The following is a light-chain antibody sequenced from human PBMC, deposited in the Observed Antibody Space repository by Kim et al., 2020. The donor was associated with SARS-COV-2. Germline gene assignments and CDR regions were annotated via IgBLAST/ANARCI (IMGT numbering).Light chain of an antibody. CDR2: DVT. J-gene: IGLJ2*01. Sequence: GQSITISCTGTGRHVGAYNSVSWYQQHPGKAPKLIIYDVTYRPSGVSDRFSGSKAGNPASLTIFGLQAEDEADYYCSSYTSSTTRVFGGGTQLTVL. CDR1: GRHVGAYNS. CDR3: SSYTSSTTRV. V-gene: IGLV2-14*03.